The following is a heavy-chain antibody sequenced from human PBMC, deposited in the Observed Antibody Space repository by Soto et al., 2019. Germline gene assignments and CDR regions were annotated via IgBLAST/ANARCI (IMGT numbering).Heavy chain of an antibody. CDR3: ARGKGRERAFDI. CDR1: GFTFDDYG. J-gene: IGHJ3*02. D-gene: IGHD1-26*01. V-gene: IGHV3-20*01. Sequence: GGSLRLSCAASGFTFDDYGMSWVRQAPGKGLEWVSGINWNGGSTGYADSVKGRFTISRDNAKNSLYLQMNSLRAEDTALYHCARGKGRERAFDIWGQGTMVTVSS. CDR2: INWNGGST.